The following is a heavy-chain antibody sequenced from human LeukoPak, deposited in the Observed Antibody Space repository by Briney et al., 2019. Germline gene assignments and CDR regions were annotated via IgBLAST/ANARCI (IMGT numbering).Heavy chain of an antibody. CDR3: ARDPTSYCGGDCHYYYMNV. V-gene: IGHV1-46*01. CDR1: GYTFTSYY. J-gene: IGHJ6*03. CDR2: INPSGGST. Sequence: ASVKVSCKASGYTFTSYYMHWVRQAPGQGLEWMGIINPSGGSTSYAQKFQGRVTMTRDMSTSTVYMELSSLRSEDTAVYYCARDPTSYCGGDCHYYYMNVWGKGTTVTVSS. D-gene: IGHD2-21*02.